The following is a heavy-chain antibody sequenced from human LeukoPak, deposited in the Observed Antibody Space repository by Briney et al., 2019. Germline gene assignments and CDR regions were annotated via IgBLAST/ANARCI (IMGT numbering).Heavy chain of an antibody. CDR3: ARPRDSSGYYYPFDY. CDR1: GGSISSYY. Sequence: ASETLSLTCTASGGSISSYYWSWIRQPPGKGLEWIGYIYYSGSTNYNPSLKSRVTISVDTSKNQFSLKLSSVTAADTAVYYCARPRDSSGYYYPFDYWGQGTLVTVSS. V-gene: IGHV4-59*08. J-gene: IGHJ4*02. D-gene: IGHD3-22*01. CDR2: IYYSGST.